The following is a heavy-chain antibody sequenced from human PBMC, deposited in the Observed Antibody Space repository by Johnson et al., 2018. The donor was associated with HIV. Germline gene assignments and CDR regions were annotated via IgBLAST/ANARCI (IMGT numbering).Heavy chain of an antibody. J-gene: IGHJ3*02. D-gene: IGHD6-19*01. Sequence: VQLVESGGGLVKAGGSLRLSCAASGITFSDTWMNWVRQAPGKGLEWVGRIKSKTDGGTIDYAAPVKGRITISRDDSNNMLYLQMNSLKTEDTAVYYCAKALWLAEKFDAFDIWGQGTMVSVSS. V-gene: IGHV3-15*01. CDR1: GITFSDTW. CDR3: AKALWLAEKFDAFDI. CDR2: IKSKTDGGTI.